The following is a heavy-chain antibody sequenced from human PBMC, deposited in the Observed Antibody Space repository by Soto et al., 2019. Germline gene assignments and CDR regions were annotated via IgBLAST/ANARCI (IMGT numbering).Heavy chain of an antibody. CDR2: IYPGDSDT. V-gene: IGHV5-51*01. CDR1: GYSFTSYW. J-gene: IGHJ6*02. CDR3: AIQVITSDDYSYGMRM. D-gene: IGHD2-21*01. Sequence: GESLKISCKGSGYSFTSYWIAWVRQMPGKGLEWMGIIYPGDSDTRYSPSFQGQVTISADKSITTAYLQWSSLKTSDTAMYYCAIQVITSDDYSYGMRMWGQET.